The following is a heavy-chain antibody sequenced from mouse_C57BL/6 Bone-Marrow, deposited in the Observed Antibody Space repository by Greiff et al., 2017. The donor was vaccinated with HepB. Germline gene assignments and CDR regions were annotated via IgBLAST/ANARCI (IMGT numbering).Heavy chain of an antibody. D-gene: IGHD2-3*01. Sequence: QVHVKQSGPGLVQPSQSLSITCTVSGFSLTSYGVHWVRQSPGKGLEWLGVIWSGGSTDYNAAFISRLSISKDNSKSQVFFKMNSLQADDTAIYYCARNDGYPPYYAMDYWGQGTSVTVSS. CDR3: ARNDGYPPYYAMDY. CDR1: GFSLTSYG. CDR2: IWSGGST. J-gene: IGHJ4*01. V-gene: IGHV2-2*01.